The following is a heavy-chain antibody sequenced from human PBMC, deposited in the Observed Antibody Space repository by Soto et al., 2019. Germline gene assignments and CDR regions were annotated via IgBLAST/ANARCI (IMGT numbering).Heavy chain of an antibody. J-gene: IGHJ4*02. CDR2: MNYNGNT. D-gene: IGHD3-22*01. Sequence: SETLSLTCTVSGGSISNYYWSWIRQPTGNELEWIAYMNYNGNTNYKPSVKSRVTISIDKYKKQFSLTLTSVTAEDTAVYYCATASRYSYDDTGPFYFEHWGQGTLVTVSS. V-gene: IGHV4-59*01. CDR3: ATASRYSYDDTGPFYFEH. CDR1: GGSISNYY.